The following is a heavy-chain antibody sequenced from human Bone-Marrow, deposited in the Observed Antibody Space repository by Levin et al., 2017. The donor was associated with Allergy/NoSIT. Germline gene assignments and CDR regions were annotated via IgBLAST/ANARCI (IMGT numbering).Heavy chain of an antibody. V-gene: IGHV3-33*01. CDR1: GFTFSSYG. CDR3: ARDGADYSNSHFLDY. D-gene: IGHD4-11*01. CDR2: IWYDGSNK. J-gene: IGHJ4*02. Sequence: GGSLRLSCAASGFTFSSYGMHWVRQAPGKGLEWVAVIWYDGSNKYYADSVKGRFTISRDNSKNTLYLQMNSLRAEDTAVYYCARDGADYSNSHFLDYWGQGTLVTVSS.